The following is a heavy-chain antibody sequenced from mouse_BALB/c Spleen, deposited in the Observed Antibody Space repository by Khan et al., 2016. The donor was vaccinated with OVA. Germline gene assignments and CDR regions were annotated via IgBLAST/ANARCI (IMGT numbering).Heavy chain of an antibody. D-gene: IGHD4-1*01. V-gene: IGHV5-6*01. CDR3: ASHLTGSFAY. J-gene: IGHJ3*01. CDR1: GFTFSSYA. CDR2: ISSVGDYT. Sequence: EVQLVESGGDLVKPGGSLKLSCVASGFTFSSYAMSWVRQTPDKRLEWVASISSVGDYTYYPDNMKGRFTISRDKVKNTLYLQMSSLKSEDTAMFYCASHLTGSFAYWGQGTLVTVSA.